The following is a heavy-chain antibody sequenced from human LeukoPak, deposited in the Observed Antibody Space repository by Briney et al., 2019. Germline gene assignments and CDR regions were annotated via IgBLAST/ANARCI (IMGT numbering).Heavy chain of an antibody. J-gene: IGHJ5*02. CDR2: ISYDGSNK. CDR1: GFTFSSYG. V-gene: IGHV3-30*18. Sequence: GGSLRLSCAASGFTFSSYGMHWVRQAPGKGLEWVAVISYDGSNKYYADSVKGRFTISRDNSKNTLYLQMNSLRAEDTAVYYCAKDRSVGATGVSWFDPWGQGTLVTVSS. CDR3: AKDRSVGATGVSWFDP. D-gene: IGHD1-26*01.